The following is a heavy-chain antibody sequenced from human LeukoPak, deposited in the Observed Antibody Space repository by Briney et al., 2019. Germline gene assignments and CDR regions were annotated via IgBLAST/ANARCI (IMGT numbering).Heavy chain of an antibody. J-gene: IGHJ1*01. CDR1: GFTFSSYW. CDR3: ARGTGDSYGEGGY. V-gene: IGHV3-74*01. Sequence: PGGSLRLSCAASGFTFSSYWMHWVRQAPGKGLVWVSRINSDGSSTSYADSVKGRFTISRDNAKNTLYLQMNSLRAETTAVYYWARGTGDSYGEGGYWGWGNLVIVTS. D-gene: IGHD5-18*01. CDR2: INSDGSST.